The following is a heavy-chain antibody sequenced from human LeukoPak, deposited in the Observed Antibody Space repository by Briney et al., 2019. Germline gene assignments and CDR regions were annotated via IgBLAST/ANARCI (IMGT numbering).Heavy chain of an antibody. Sequence: GGSLRLSCAASGFTVSSNYMSWVRQAPGKGLEWVSVTYSGGSTYYADSVKGRFTISRDNSKNTLYLQMNSLRAEDTAVYYCAREYYYYGMDVWGQGTTVTVSS. J-gene: IGHJ6*02. CDR3: AREYYYYGMDV. CDR2: TYSGGST. V-gene: IGHV3-53*01. CDR1: GFTVSSNY.